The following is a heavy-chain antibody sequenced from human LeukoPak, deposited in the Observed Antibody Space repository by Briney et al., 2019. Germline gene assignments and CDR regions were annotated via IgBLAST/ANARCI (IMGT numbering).Heavy chain of an antibody. D-gene: IGHD3/OR15-3a*01. CDR2: IYYSGNT. CDR3: ARQTGSGLFILP. J-gene: IGHJ4*02. V-gene: IGHV4-39*01. CDR1: GGSISSNSYY. Sequence: PSETLSLTCAVSGGSISSNSYYWGWIRQSPGKGLEWIGSIYYSGNTYYNASLKSQVSISIDTSKNQFSLRLTSVTAADTAVYYCARQTGSGLFILPGGQGTLVTVSS.